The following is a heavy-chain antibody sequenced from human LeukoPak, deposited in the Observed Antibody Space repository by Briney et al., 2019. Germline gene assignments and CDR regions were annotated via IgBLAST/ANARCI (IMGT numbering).Heavy chain of an antibody. Sequence: ASVKVSCKASGGTFSSYAISWVRQAPGQGLEWMGGIIPIFGTANYAQKLQGRVTMTTDTSTSTAYMELRSLRSDDTAVYYRARDPGVVGATIDYWGQGTLVTVSS. D-gene: IGHD1-26*01. CDR2: IIPIFGTA. V-gene: IGHV1-69*05. CDR3: ARDPGVVGATIDY. J-gene: IGHJ4*02. CDR1: GGTFSSYA.